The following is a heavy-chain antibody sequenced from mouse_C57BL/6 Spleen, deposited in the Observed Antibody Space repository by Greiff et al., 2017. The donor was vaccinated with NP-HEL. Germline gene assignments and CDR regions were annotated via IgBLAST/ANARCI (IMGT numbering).Heavy chain of an antibody. CDR2: IDPETGGT. Sequence: SGAELVRPGASVTLSCKASGYTFTDYEMHWVKQTPVHGLEWIGAIDPETGGTAYNQKFKGKAILTADKSSSTAYMELRSLTSEDSAVYYCTREGHYDGYFYFDYWGQGTTLTVSS. D-gene: IGHD2-3*01. J-gene: IGHJ2*01. CDR1: GYTFTDYE. V-gene: IGHV1-15*01. CDR3: TREGHYDGYFYFDY.